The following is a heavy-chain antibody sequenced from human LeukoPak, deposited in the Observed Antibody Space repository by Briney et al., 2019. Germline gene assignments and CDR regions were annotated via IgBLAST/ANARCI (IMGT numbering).Heavy chain of an antibody. V-gene: IGHV4-34*01. CDR2: INHSGST. J-gene: IGHJ4*02. CDR1: GGSFSGYY. CDR3: AHTPDYGDYGGALRY. D-gene: IGHD4-17*01. Sequence: PSETLSLTCAVYGGSFSGYYWSWIRQPPGKGLEWIGEINHSGSTNYNPSLKSRVTISVDTSENQFSLKLSSVTAADTAVYYCAHTPDYGDYGGALRYWGQGTLVTVSS.